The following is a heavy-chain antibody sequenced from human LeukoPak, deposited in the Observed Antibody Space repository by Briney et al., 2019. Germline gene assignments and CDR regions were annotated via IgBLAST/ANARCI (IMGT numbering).Heavy chain of an antibody. CDR1: GLTLSSYA. Sequence: GGSLRLSCSASGLTLSSYAMHWVRQAPGKGLEYVSAISSNGGSTYYADSVKGRFTISRDNSKHTLYLQMSSLRAEDTAVYYCVKDGIGYCSSTSCSDAFDIWGQGTMVTVSS. V-gene: IGHV3-64D*06. J-gene: IGHJ3*02. CDR2: ISSNGGST. D-gene: IGHD2-2*01. CDR3: VKDGIGYCSSTSCSDAFDI.